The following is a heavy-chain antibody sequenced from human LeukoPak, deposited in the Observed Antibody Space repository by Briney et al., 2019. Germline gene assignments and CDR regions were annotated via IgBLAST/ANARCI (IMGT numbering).Heavy chain of an antibody. J-gene: IGHJ4*02. CDR1: GFTFSSYA. CDR2: ISGSGGST. V-gene: IGHV3-23*01. CDR3: AKDGYCSSTSCPTGYFFDY. D-gene: IGHD2-2*01. Sequence: GGSLRLSCAASGFTFSSYAMSWVRQAPGKGLEWVSAISGSGGSTYYADSVKGRFTISRDNSKNTLYLQMNSLRAEDTAVYYCAKDGYCSSTSCPTGYFFDYWGQGTLATVSS.